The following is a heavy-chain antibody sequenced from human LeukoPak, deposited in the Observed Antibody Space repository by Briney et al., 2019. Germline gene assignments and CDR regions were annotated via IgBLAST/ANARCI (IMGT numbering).Heavy chain of an antibody. CDR1: GGSISSGGYY. D-gene: IGHD2-2*01. Sequence: SQTLSLTCTVSGGSISSGGYYWSWIRQPPGKGLEWIGYIYHSGSTYYNPSLKSRVTISVDTSKNQFSLKLSSVTAADTAVYYCARSYCSSTSCFHWYFDLWGRGTLVTVSS. CDR3: ARSYCSSTSCFHWYFDL. J-gene: IGHJ2*01. V-gene: IGHV4-30-2*02. CDR2: IYHSGST.